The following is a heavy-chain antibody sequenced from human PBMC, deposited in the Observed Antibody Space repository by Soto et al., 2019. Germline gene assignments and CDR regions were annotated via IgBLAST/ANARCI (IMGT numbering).Heavy chain of an antibody. D-gene: IGHD5-18*01. CDR3: ASSLLVGYGLEGESD. J-gene: IGHJ4*02. Sequence: QVQLVQSGAEVKKPGASVKVSCKASGYTFTSYGISWVRQAPGQGLEWMGWISAYNRNTNYAQKLQGRVNMTTDTSTSTAYMELRNLRSDDTAVYYCASSLLVGYGLEGESDWGQGTLVTVSS. CDR1: GYTFTSYG. CDR2: ISAYNRNT. V-gene: IGHV1-18*01.